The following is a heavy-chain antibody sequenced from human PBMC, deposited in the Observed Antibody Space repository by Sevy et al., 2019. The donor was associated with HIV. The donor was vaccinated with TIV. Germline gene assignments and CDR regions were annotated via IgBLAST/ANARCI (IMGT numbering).Heavy chain of an antibody. D-gene: IGHD6-6*01. CDR3: ASHDAPAARPFDP. CDR1: GGSISTATYY. V-gene: IGHV4-39*01. CDR2: IYYSGST. Sequence: SETLSLTCTVSGGSISTATYYWGWIRQPPGKGLEWVGSIYYSGSTYYNPSLKSRVTLSIDTSKNQFSLKVKSVTAADTAVDYCASHDAPAARPFDPWGQGTLVTVSS. J-gene: IGHJ5*02.